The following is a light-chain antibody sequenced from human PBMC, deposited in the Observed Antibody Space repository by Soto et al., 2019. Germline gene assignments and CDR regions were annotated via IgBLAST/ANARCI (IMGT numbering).Light chain of an antibody. Sequence: SYELTQPSSVSVSPGQTARITCSGDVLAKKYARWFQQKPGQAPVLGIYKDSERPSGIPERFSGSSSGTTVTLTISGAQVEDEADYYCYSAADNKLVFGGGTKVTVL. CDR2: KDS. CDR1: VLAKKY. J-gene: IGLJ3*02. CDR3: YSAADNKLV. V-gene: IGLV3-27*01.